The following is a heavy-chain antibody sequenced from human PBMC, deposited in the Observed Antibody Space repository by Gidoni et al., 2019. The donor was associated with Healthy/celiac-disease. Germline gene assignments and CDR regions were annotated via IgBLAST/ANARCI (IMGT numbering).Heavy chain of an antibody. CDR3: AVDYDILTGYRYYY. J-gene: IGHJ4*02. CDR1: GYTFTSYA. CDR2: INAGNGNT. D-gene: IGHD3-9*01. Sequence: QVKLVQSGAEVKKPGASVKVSCKASGYTFTSYAMHWVRQAPGQRLEWMGWINAGNGNTKYSQKFQGRVTITRDTSASTAYMELSSLRSEDTAVYYCAVDYDILTGYRYYYWGQGTLVTVSS. V-gene: IGHV1-3*01.